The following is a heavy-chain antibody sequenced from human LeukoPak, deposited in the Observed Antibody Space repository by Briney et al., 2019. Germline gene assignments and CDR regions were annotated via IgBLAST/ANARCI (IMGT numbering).Heavy chain of an antibody. CDR3: ASGFLDDFWSGHF. V-gene: IGHV3-7*01. Sequence: GGSLRLSCAASGFSFSTHWMSWVRLAPGKGPEWVANIKYDGSEKYYVDSVKGRFTISRDNAKTSLYLNMNSLRAEDTAVYYCASGFLDDFWSGHFWGQGTLVTVSS. J-gene: IGHJ4*02. D-gene: IGHD3-3*01. CDR2: IKYDGSEK. CDR1: GFSFSTHW.